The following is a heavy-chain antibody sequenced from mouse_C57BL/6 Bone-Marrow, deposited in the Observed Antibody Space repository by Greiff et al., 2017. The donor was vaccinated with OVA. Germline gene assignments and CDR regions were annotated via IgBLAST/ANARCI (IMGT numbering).Heavy chain of an antibody. Sequence: QVQLQQSGAELVRPGASVTLSCKASGYTFTDYEMHWVKQTPVHGLEWIGAIDPETGGTAYNQKFKGKAILTADKSSSTAYMELRSLTSEDSAVYYCTRSTYYYGSSVDYWGQGTTLTVSS. V-gene: IGHV1-15*01. CDR3: TRSTYYYGSSVDY. CDR2: IDPETGGT. D-gene: IGHD1-1*01. CDR1: GYTFTDYE. J-gene: IGHJ2*01.